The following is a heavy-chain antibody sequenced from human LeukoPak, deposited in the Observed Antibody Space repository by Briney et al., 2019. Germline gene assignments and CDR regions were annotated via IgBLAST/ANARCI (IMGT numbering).Heavy chain of an antibody. CDR2: ISGRGDET. Sequence: GGSLRLSCAASGFTFANYAMSWVRQAPGKGPEWVSTISGRGDETFYPDSVKGRFTISRDNSWGTVYLQMNTLRAEDTAVYYCARVEYSSRWSPFDYWGQGTLVTVSS. CDR3: ARVEYSSRWSPFDY. D-gene: IGHD6-13*01. V-gene: IGHV3-23*01. CDR1: GFTFANYA. J-gene: IGHJ4*02.